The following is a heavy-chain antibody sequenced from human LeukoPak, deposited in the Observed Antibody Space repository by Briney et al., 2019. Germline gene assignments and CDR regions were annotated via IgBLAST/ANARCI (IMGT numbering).Heavy chain of an antibody. Sequence: SETLSLTCSAPGDSISSYFWSWIRQPPGKGLEWIGYMHNGRYSNYNPSLKSRVTIPGDTSKNQLSLKLTSVTAADTAVYYCAATIKRDYGDTNLDYWGQGTLVTVSS. CDR1: GDSISSYF. J-gene: IGHJ4*02. V-gene: IGHV4-59*01. CDR2: MHNGRYS. CDR3: AATIKRDYGDTNLDY. D-gene: IGHD4/OR15-4a*01.